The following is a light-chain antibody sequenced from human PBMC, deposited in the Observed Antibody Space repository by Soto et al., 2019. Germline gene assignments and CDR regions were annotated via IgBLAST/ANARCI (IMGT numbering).Light chain of an antibody. CDR1: SSDVGGYNY. V-gene: IGLV2-14*01. J-gene: IGLJ2*01. Sequence: QSALTQPAPVSGSPGQSITISCTGTSSDVGGYNYVSWYQQHPGKAPKLMIYDDSNRPSGVSNRFSGSKSGNTASLTISGLQAEDEADYYCSSYTSSSSVVFGGGTKLTVL. CDR3: SSYTSSSSVV. CDR2: DDS.